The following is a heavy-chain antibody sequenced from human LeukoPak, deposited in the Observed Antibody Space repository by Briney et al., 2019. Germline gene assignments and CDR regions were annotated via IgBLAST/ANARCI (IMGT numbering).Heavy chain of an antibody. CDR3: AKSPGGRHHN. J-gene: IGHJ4*02. D-gene: IGHD3-16*01. Sequence: NPSETLSLTCAVSGASISNTDWWSWVRQPPGKGLEWIGEIYHSGTTNYNPSLKSRVTISVDKSKNQFSLNLSSVTAADTAVYYCAKSPGGRHHNWGQGTPVTVSS. CDR1: GASISNTDW. CDR2: IYHSGTT. V-gene: IGHV4-4*02.